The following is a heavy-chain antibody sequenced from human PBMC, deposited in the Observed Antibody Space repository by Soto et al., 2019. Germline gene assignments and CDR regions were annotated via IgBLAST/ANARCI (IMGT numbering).Heavy chain of an antibody. D-gene: IGHD6-13*01. CDR2: ITHSGST. J-gene: IGHJ5*02. CDR1: GGSFSSYY. Sequence: SETLSLTCAVYGGSFSSYYWTCIRQPPGKGLEWIGEITHSGSTNYNPSLKSRVTISVDTSKNQFSLKLSSVTAADTAVYYCARSARQQLIRRNWFDIWGQGTLVT. V-gene: IGHV4-34*01. CDR3: ARSARQQLIRRNWFDI.